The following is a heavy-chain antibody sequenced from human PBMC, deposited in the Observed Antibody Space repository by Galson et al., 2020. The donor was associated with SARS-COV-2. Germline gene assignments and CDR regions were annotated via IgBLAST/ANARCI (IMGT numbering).Heavy chain of an antibody. V-gene: IGHV1-2*02. Sequence: ASVKVSCKASGYTFTGYYMHWVRQAPGQGLEWMGWINPNSGGTNYAQKFQGRVTMTRDTSISTAYMELSRLRSDDTAVYYCARVGIARGYYYGMDVWGQGTTVTVSS. D-gene: IGHD2-15*01. CDR2: INPNSGGT. J-gene: IGHJ6*02. CDR3: ARVGIARGYYYGMDV. CDR1: GYTFTGYY.